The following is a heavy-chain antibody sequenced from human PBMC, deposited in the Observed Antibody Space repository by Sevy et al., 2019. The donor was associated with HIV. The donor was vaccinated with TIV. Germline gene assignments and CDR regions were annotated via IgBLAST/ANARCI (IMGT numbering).Heavy chain of an antibody. CDR2: IIPIFGTA. V-gene: IGHV1-69*13. D-gene: IGHD3-9*01. Sequence: ASVKVSCKASGGTFSSYAISWVRQAPGQGLEWMGGIIPIFGTANYAQKFQGRVTITADESTSTAYMELSSLRSEDTAVYYWAGGSDILTGYIPTYDYWGQGTLVTVSS. CDR1: GGTFSSYA. J-gene: IGHJ4*02. CDR3: AGGSDILTGYIPTYDY.